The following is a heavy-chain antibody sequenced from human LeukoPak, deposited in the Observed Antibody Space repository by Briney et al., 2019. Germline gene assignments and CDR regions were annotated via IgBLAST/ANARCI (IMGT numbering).Heavy chain of an antibody. CDR2: IYYSGST. V-gene: IGHV4-39*01. J-gene: IGHJ5*02. D-gene: IGHD6-13*01. CDR3: ADSSSWS. Sequence: SETLSLTCTVSGGSISSSSYYWGWIRQPPGKGLEWIGNIYYSGSTHYNPSLKSRVTISVDTSKNQFSLKLSSVTAADTAVYYCADSSSWSWGQGTLVTVSS. CDR1: GGSISSSSYY.